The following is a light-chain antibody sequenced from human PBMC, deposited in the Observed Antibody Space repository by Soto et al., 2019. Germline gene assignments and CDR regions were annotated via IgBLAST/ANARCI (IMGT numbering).Light chain of an antibody. CDR3: SSYTSRITRV. CDR1: SSDVGAYNY. J-gene: IGLJ1*01. CDR2: EVS. Sequence: QSVLTQPASVSGSPGQSITISCTGTSSDVGAYNYVSWYQQHPGKAPKLMIYEVSNRPSGVSNRFSGSKSGNTASLTISGLQAEDEADYYCSSYTSRITRVFGTGTKVTVL. V-gene: IGLV2-14*01.